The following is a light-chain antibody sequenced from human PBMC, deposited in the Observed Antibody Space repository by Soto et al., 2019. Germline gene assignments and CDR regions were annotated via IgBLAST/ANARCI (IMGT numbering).Light chain of an antibody. CDR1: SSDVGGYNY. CDR3: SSYTSSSNPYV. CDR2: DVS. V-gene: IGLV2-14*01. Sequence: QSVLTQPASVSGSPGQSITISCTGPSSDVGGYNYVSWYQQHPGKAPKLMIYDVSNRPSGVSNRFSGSKSGNTASLTISGLQAEDEADYYCSSYTSSSNPYVFGTGTKVTVL. J-gene: IGLJ1*01.